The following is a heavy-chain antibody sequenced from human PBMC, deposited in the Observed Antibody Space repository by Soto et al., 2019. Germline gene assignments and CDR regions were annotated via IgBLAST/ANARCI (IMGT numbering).Heavy chain of an antibody. D-gene: IGHD3-3*01. Sequence: AASVKVSCKASGYTFTSYAMHWVRQAPGQRLEWMGWINAGNGNTKYSQKFQGRVTITRDTSASTAYMELSSLRSEDTAVYYCARASYDFWSGYYRSGAFDIWGQGTMVTVSS. J-gene: IGHJ3*02. CDR2: INAGNGNT. CDR3: ARASYDFWSGYYRSGAFDI. V-gene: IGHV1-3*01. CDR1: GYTFTSYA.